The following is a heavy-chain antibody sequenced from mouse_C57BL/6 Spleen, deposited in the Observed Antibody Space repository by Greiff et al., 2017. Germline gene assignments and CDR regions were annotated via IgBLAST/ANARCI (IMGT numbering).Heavy chain of an antibody. J-gene: IGHJ1*03. CDR1: GFTFSDYG. Sequence: EVMLVESGGGLVQPGGSLKLSCAASGFTFSDYGMAWVRQAPRKGPEWVAFISTLAYSIYYAETVTGRFTISRESAKNTLYLDVSSLRSEDTAMYYCARRRYPGYFGGWGTGTTGTVSS. CDR2: ISTLAYSI. CDR3: ARRRYPGYFGG. V-gene: IGHV5-15*01. D-gene: IGHD1-1*01.